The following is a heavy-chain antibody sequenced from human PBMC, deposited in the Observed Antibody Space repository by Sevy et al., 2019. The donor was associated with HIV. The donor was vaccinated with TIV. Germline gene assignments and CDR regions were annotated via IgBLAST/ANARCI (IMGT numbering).Heavy chain of an antibody. CDR3: ARDVSRGRGWLGGYYFDL. D-gene: IGHD6-19*01. Sequence: SETLSLTCNVSGDSISSPDYYWSWIRQSPGRGLEWIGYIYYIGSTYYNPSLKSRVTISVDSAKRQFSLKRKSVTVVDTGMYFCARDVSRGRGWLGGYYFDLWGQGTLVTVSS. V-gene: IGHV4-30-4*02. CDR1: GDSISSPDYY. J-gene: IGHJ4*02. CDR2: IYYIGST.